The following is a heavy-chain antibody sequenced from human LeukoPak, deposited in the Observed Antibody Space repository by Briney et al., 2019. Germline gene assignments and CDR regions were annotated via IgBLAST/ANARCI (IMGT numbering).Heavy chain of an antibody. CDR3: TRTFGSGNYQPDFDY. CDR1: GYTFTGYY. J-gene: IGHJ4*02. D-gene: IGHD1-26*01. Sequence: ASVKVSCKASGYTFTGYYMRWVRQAPGQGLEWMGMINPSGGSTTYAQSFQGRVTLTRDTSTSTVYMELISLRSEDTAVYYCTRTFGSGNYQPDFDYWGQGTLVTVSS. V-gene: IGHV1-46*01. CDR2: INPSGGST.